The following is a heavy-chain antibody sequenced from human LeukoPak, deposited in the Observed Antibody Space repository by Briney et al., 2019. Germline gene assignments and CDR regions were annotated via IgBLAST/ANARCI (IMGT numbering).Heavy chain of an antibody. V-gene: IGHV4-31*03. CDR1: GGSISSGGYY. J-gene: IGHJ4*02. D-gene: IGHD2-2*01. CDR2: TYYSGST. Sequence: SETLSLTCTVSGGSISSGGYYWSWIRQHPGKGLEWIGYTYYSGSTYYNPSLKSRVTISVDTSKNQFSLKLSSVTAADTAVYYCARRYCSSTSCFLIEWGQGTLVTVSS. CDR3: ARRYCSSTSCFLIE.